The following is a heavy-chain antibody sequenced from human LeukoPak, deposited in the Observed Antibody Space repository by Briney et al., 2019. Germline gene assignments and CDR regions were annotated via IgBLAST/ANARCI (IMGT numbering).Heavy chain of an antibody. CDR2: INSDGSST. CDR3: APRVEMATKGGDY. CDR1: GFTFSSYW. J-gene: IGHJ4*02. Sequence: PGGSLRLSCAASGFTFSSYWMHWVRQAPGKGLVWVSRINSDGSSTSYADSVKGRFTISRDNAKNTLYLQMNSLRAEDTAVYYCAPRVEMATKGGDYWGQGTLVTVSS. V-gene: IGHV3-74*01. D-gene: IGHD5-24*01.